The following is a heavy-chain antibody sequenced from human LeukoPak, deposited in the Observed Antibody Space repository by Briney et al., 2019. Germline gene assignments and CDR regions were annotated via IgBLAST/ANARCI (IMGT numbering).Heavy chain of an antibody. CDR1: GGSVSSGSYY. D-gene: IGHD3-3*01. V-gene: IGHV4-61*01. CDR3: ASTDLWSGYVDY. Sequence: SETLSLTCTVSGGSVSSGSYYWSWIRQPPGKGLEWIGYIYYSGSTNYNPSLKSRVTISVDTSKNQFSLKLSSVTAADTAVYYCASTDLWSGYVDYWGQGTLVTVSS. J-gene: IGHJ4*02. CDR2: IYYSGST.